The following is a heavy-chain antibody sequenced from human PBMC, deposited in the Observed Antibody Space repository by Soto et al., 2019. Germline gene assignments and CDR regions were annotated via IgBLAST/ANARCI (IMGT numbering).Heavy chain of an antibody. CDR1: GGSVTNRSYY. V-gene: IGHV4-39*01. Sequence: ESRSLSCLVSGGSVTNRSYYGRWIRQSPGKGLEWIGSVYYRWRSYSKSSVKSRVTISVDTSKNQFSLNLNSVTASDTAVYFCVSQRTTVITKAYFAYWGPGVLVTRLL. CDR2: VYYRWRS. CDR3: VSQRTTVITKAYFAY. J-gene: IGHJ4*02. D-gene: IGHD4-4*01.